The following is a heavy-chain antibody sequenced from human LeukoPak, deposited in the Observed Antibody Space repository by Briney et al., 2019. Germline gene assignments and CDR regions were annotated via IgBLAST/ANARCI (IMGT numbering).Heavy chain of an antibody. J-gene: IGHJ3*02. Sequence: GGSLRLSCVGSGLSLSKSHMHWVRQAPGKRLEWVALIPHDGGNKQYGDSAKGRFTVSRENSKNTVDLNMDSLTVDDTAIYHCAREAYSSGRAGTFDIWGQGTMVTVSS. V-gene: IGHV3-30*04. CDR3: AREAYSSGRAGTFDI. CDR1: GLSLSKSH. D-gene: IGHD6-19*01. CDR2: IPHDGGNK.